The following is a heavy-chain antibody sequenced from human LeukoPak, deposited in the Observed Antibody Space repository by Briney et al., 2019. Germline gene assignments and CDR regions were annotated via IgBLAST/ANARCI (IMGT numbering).Heavy chain of an antibody. V-gene: IGHV1-69*13. D-gene: IGHD7-27*01. Sequence: ASVKVSCKASGGTFSSYAISWVRQAPGQGLEWMGGIIPIFGTANYAQKFQGRVTITADESTSTAYMELSSLRSEDTAVYYCASLRRTGVWFDPWGQGTLVTVSS. CDR2: IIPIFGTA. J-gene: IGHJ5*02. CDR1: GGTFSSYA. CDR3: ASLRRTGVWFDP.